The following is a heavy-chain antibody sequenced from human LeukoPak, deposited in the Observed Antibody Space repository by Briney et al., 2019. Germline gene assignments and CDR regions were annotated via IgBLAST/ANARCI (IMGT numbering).Heavy chain of an antibody. V-gene: IGHV1-69*01. CDR2: IIPSFGTA. J-gene: IGHJ6*03. Sequence: SVKVSCKASGGTFSSNAISWVRQAPGQGLEWMGGIIPSFGTADYAQKFQGRVTITADESTSTAYMELSSLRSEDTAVYYCARAGTTDYYYYYMDVWDKGTTVTISS. CDR1: GGTFSSNA. CDR3: ARAGTTDYYYYYMDV. D-gene: IGHD1-1*01.